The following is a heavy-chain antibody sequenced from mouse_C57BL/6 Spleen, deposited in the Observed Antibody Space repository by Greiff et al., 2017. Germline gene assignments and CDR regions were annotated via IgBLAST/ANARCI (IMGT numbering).Heavy chain of an antibody. CDR3: ASFIGADY. D-gene: IGHD1-1*01. J-gene: IGHJ2*01. V-gene: IGHV1-26*01. CDR1: GYTFTDYY. Sequence: VQLQQSGPELVKPGASVKISCKASGYTFTDYYMNWVKQSHGKSLEWIGDINPNNGGTSYNQKFKGKATLTVDKSSSTAYMELRSLTSEDSAVYYCASFIGADYWGQGTTLTVSS. CDR2: INPNNGGT.